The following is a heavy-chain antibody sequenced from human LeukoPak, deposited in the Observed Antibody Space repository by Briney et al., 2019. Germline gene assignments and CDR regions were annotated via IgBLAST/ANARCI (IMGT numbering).Heavy chain of an antibody. CDR3: ARRAYSYGHYYYFDF. V-gene: IGHV4-59*01. Sequence: PSETLSLTCTVSGGSISSYSWSWIRQPPGKGLEWIRYIYYTGSSSYNPSLKSRVSISLDTSKNHFSLRLSSVTAADTAVYYCARRAYSYGHYYYFDFWGQGTLVTVSS. D-gene: IGHD5-18*01. CDR2: IYYTGSS. CDR1: GGSISSYS. J-gene: IGHJ4*02.